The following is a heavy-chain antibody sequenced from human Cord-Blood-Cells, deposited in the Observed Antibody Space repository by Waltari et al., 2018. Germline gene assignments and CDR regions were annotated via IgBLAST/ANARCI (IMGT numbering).Heavy chain of an antibody. Sequence: QVQLQESGPGLVKPSETLSLTCTVPGGPVSSGSYYRRRLRQPPGKGLEWIGYIYYSGSTNYNPTLKSRVTISENTSKNQFSLKLSSVTAADTAVYYCARGGGSQDAFDIWGQGTMVTVSS. CDR1: GGPVSSGSYY. CDR2: IYYSGST. J-gene: IGHJ3*02. D-gene: IGHD2-15*01. CDR3: ARGGGSQDAFDI. V-gene: IGHV4-61*01.